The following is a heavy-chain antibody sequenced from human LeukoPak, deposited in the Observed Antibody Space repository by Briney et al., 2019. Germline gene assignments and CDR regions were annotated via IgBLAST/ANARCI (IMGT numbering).Heavy chain of an antibody. V-gene: IGHV3-30*18. J-gene: IGHJ4*02. CDR1: GFTFSSYG. D-gene: IGHD3-22*01. CDR3: AKDFRMIVNDY. CDR2: ISYDGSNK. Sequence: GGSLRLSCAASGFTFSSYGMHWVRQAPGKGLEWVAVISYDGSNKYYADSVKGRFTISRDNSKNTLYLQMNSLRAEDTAVYYCAKDFRMIVNDYWGQGTLVTVSS.